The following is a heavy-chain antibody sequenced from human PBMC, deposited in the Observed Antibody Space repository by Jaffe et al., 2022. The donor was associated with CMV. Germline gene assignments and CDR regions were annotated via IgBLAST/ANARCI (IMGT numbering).Heavy chain of an antibody. CDR1: GGSISSYY. CDR3: AKWAGSLEAFDI. CDR2: THHSGST. D-gene: IGHD6-19*01. J-gene: IGHJ3*02. V-gene: IGHV4-59*01. Sequence: QVQLQESGPGLVKPSETLSLTCTVSGGSISSYYWNWIRQPPGKGLEWIGYTHHSGSTSYNPSLKSRVTTSVDTSKNQFSLNLFSVTAADTAMYYCAKWAGSLEAFDIWGQGTMVTVSS.